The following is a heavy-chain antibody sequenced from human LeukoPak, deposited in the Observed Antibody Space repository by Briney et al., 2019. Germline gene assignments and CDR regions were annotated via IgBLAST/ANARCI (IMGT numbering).Heavy chain of an antibody. D-gene: IGHD3-16*01. J-gene: IGHJ4*02. Sequence: PSETLSLTCAVYGGSFSGYYWSWIRQPPGKGLEWIGSIYYRGSTYYNPALQSRVTISVDTSKNQFSLRLSSVTAADTAVYFCARNSRVGGRLTFGVYADYWGQGTLVTVSS. V-gene: IGHV4-34*01. CDR2: IYYRGST. CDR1: GGSFSGYY. CDR3: ARNSRVGGRLTFGVYADY.